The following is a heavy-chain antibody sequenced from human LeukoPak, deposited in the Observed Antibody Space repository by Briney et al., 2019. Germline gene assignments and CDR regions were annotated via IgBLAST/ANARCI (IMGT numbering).Heavy chain of an antibody. D-gene: IGHD3-10*01. J-gene: IGHJ4*02. CDR2: INPNSGGT. V-gene: IGHV1-2*02. Sequence: GASVKVSCKASGYAFTSYGISWVRQAPGQGLEWMGWINPNSGGTNYAQKFQGRVTMTRDTSISTAYMELFRLRSDDTAVYYCARDRVATAFYGSGTTYYFDYWGQGTLVTVSS. CDR1: GYAFTSYG. CDR3: ARDRVATAFYGSGTTYYFDY.